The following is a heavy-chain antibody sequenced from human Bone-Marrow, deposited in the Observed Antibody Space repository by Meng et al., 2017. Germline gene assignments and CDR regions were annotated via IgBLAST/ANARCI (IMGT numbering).Heavy chain of an antibody. CDR3: ARARRPTRYFEGLNWFDP. CDR2: INPNSGGT. Sequence: ASVKVSCKASGYTFTGYYMHWVRQAPGQGLEWMGWINPNSGGTNYAQKFQGRVTMTRDTSISTAYMELSRLRSDDTAVYYCARARRPTRYFEGLNWFDPWGQGTLVTVS. CDR1: GYTFTGYY. D-gene: IGHD3-9*01. J-gene: IGHJ5*02. V-gene: IGHV1-2*02.